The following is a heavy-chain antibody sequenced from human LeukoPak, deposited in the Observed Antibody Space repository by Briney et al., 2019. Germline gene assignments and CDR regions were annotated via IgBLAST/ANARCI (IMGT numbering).Heavy chain of an antibody. V-gene: IGHV4-59*01. CDR1: GGSISSYY. D-gene: IGHD6-6*01. CDR2: IYYSGST. J-gene: IGHJ6*02. Sequence: SSETLSLTCTVSGGSISSYYWSWIRQPPGKGPEWIGYIYYSGSTNYNPSLKSRITISVDTSKNQFSLKLSSVTAADTAVYYCARRIAAFNYGMDVWGQGTTVTVSS. CDR3: ARRIAAFNYGMDV.